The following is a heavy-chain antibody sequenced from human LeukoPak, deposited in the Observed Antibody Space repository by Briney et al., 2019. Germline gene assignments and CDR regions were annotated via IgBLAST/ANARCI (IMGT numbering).Heavy chain of an antibody. J-gene: IGHJ4*02. CDR1: GFTFNSYA. D-gene: IGHD2/OR15-2a*01. Sequence: GGSLRLSCAASGFTFNSYAMSWVRQAPGKGLEWVSAISGSGGSTYYADSVKGRFTISRDNSKNTLYLQMNSLRAEDTAVYYCAKDPGGRILSYFDYWGQGTLVTVSS. CDR2: ISGSGGST. V-gene: IGHV3-23*01. CDR3: AKDPGGRILSYFDY.